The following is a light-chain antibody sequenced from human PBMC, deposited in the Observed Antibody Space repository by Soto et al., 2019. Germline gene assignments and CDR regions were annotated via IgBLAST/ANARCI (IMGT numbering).Light chain of an antibody. J-gene: IGKJ1*01. Sequence: EIVMTQSPATLSVSPGERATLSCRASQSVSSNLAWYQQKPGQAPRLLIYGASTRATGIPARFSGSGSGTEVTLTISSLQSEDFAVYYCQQYNNWPPAWTCGQGTKVEIK. CDR1: QSVSSN. CDR2: GAS. V-gene: IGKV3-15*01. CDR3: QQYNNWPPAWT.